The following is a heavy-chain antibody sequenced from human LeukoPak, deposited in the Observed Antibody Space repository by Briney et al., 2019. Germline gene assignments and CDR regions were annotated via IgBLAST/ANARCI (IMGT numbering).Heavy chain of an antibody. CDR2: ISYDGTNK. J-gene: IGHJ4*02. CDR1: GFTFSRYG. Sequence: PGGSLRLSCAASGFTFSRYGMHWVRQAPGKGLEWVAVISYDGTNKFYADSVKGRFTLSRDNSKNTLYLEMNSLRADDTAVYYCAKDQMIRWGSPIDDYWGQGTLVTVSS. D-gene: IGHD3-16*01. V-gene: IGHV3-30*18. CDR3: AKDQMIRWGSPIDDY.